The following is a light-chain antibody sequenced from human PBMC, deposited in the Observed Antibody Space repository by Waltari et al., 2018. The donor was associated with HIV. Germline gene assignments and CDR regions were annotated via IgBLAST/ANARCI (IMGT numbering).Light chain of an antibody. J-gene: IGLJ2*01. CDR1: NIGSKS. CDR2: DNS. CDR3: QVWDSSSDHVV. Sequence: SYVLTQPPSVSVAPGQTARITCGGNNIGSKSVHWYQQKPGQAPVLVVYDNSDRPAGIPERFSGSNSGNTATLTISRVEAGDEDDFHCQVWDSSSDHVVFGGGTKLTVL. V-gene: IGLV3-21*02.